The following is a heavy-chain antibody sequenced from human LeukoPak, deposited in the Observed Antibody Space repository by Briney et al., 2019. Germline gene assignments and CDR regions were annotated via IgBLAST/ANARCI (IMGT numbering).Heavy chain of an antibody. CDR3: ARGRIAARGRWFDP. D-gene: IGHD6-6*01. J-gene: IGHJ5*02. CDR2: IIPIFGTA. CDR1: GGTFSSYA. Sequence: SVKVSCKASGGTFSSYAISWVRQAPGQGLEWMGRIIPIFGTANYAQKFQGRVTITTDESTSTAYMELSSLRSEDTAVYYCARGRIAARGRWFDPWGQGTLVTVSS. V-gene: IGHV1-69*05.